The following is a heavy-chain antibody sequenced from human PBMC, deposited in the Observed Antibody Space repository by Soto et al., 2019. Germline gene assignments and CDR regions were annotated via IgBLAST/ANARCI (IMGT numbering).Heavy chain of an antibody. CDR1: GSSITGYY. D-gene: IGHD6-19*01. Sequence: SETLSLTCTFSGSSITGYYWTWIRQSPERGLEWIGYIHYSGSANYNPSLNSRLTMSVDRSKSQFSMKLASVTAADTAVYYCARGVGGSGLNWFDPWGQGTLVTVSS. V-gene: IGHV4-59*12. CDR2: IHYSGSA. CDR3: ARGVGGSGLNWFDP. J-gene: IGHJ5*02.